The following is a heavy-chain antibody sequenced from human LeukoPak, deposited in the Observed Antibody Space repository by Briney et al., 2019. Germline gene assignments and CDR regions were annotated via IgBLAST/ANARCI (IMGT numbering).Heavy chain of an antibody. CDR3: AREGYYDSSGYGVGDY. J-gene: IGHJ4*02. CDR2: INPNSGGT. D-gene: IGHD3-22*01. Sequence: ASVKVSCKASGYTFTGYYMHWVRQAPGQGLEWMGWINPNSGGTNYAQKFQGRVTMTRGTSISTAYMELSRLRSDDTAVYYCAREGYYDSSGYGVGDYWGQGTLVTVSS. CDR1: GYTFTGYY. V-gene: IGHV1-2*02.